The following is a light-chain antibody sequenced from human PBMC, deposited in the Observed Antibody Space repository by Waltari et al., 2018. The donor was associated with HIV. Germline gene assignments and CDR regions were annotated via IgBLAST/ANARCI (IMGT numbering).Light chain of an antibody. CDR1: SSNIGAGYA. CDR3: QSYDSSLSGSKV. V-gene: IGLV1-40*01. J-gene: IGLJ2*01. CDR2: GNS. Sequence: QSVLTQPPSVSGAPGQRVTISCTGRSSNIGAGYAVPWYQQLPGTAPKLLIYGNSKRPSGVPDRFSGSKSGTSASLAITGLQAEDEADYYCQSYDSSLSGSKVFGGGTKLTVL.